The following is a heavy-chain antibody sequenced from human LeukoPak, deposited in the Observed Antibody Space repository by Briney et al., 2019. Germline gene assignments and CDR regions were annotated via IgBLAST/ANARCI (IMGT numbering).Heavy chain of an antibody. V-gene: IGHV1-2*02. CDR2: ISPNSGGT. CDR1: GYTLTDYY. J-gene: IGHJ5*02. CDR3: ARGLTDEHQLILHWFDP. Sequence: ASVTVSCKASGYTLTDYYMHWVRQAPGQGLEWMGWISPNSGGTNYAQKFQGRVTMTRDTSITTAYMELSRLISDDTAVYYCARGLTDEHQLILHWFDPWGQGTLVTVSS. D-gene: IGHD6-6*01.